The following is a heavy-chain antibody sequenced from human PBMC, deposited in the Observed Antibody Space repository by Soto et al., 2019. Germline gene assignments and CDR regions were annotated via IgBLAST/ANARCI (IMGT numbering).Heavy chain of an antibody. CDR1: GFTFSSYA. Sequence: EGQLLESGGGLVQPGGSLRLSCAASGFTFSSYAMTWVRQAPGKGLEWVSSISGSGISTYYADSVKGRFTISRDNFKNTLYLQMNSLRAEDAAVYYCAKSAGSNAYYPNDYWGQGTLVTVSS. J-gene: IGHJ4*02. V-gene: IGHV3-23*01. CDR3: AKSAGSNAYYPNDY. D-gene: IGHD3-16*01. CDR2: ISGSGIST.